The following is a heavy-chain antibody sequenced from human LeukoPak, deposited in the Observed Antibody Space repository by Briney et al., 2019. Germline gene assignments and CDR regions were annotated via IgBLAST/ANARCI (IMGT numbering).Heavy chain of an antibody. CDR3: ASGQRGGSSDSKFDY. CDR2: INHSGST. V-gene: IGHV4-34*01. D-gene: IGHD2-15*01. Sequence: SETLSLTCAVYGGSFSGYYWSWIRQPPGKGLEWIGEINHSGSTNYNPSLKSRVTISVDTSKNQFSLKLSSVTAADTAVYFCASGQRGGSSDSKFDYWGQGTLVTVSS. J-gene: IGHJ4*02. CDR1: GGSFSGYY.